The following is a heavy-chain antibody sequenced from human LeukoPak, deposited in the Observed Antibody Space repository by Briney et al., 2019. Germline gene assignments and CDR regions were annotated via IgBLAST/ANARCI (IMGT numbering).Heavy chain of an antibody. D-gene: IGHD3-3*01. V-gene: IGHV3-23*01. J-gene: IGHJ4*02. CDR3: VRSSDLWNY. Sequence: PGGSLRLSCAASGFTFSSSAMGWVRQAPGKGLEWVSSITGSGDYTYYADSVKGRFTISRDNSKNTLYLQMNSLRADDTAVYYCVRSSDLWNYWGQGTLVTVSS. CDR2: ITGSGDYT. CDR1: GFTFSSSA.